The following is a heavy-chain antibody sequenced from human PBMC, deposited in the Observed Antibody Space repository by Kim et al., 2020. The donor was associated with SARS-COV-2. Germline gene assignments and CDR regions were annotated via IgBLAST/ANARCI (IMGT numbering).Heavy chain of an antibody. J-gene: IGHJ4*02. CDR2: IYYSGST. CDR1: GGSISSYY. Sequence: SETLSLTCTVSGGSISSYYWSWIRQPPGKGLEWIGYIYYSGSTNYNPSLKSRVTISVDTSKNQFSLKLSSVTAADTAVYYCARGPALDYWGQGTLVTVS. CDR3: ARGPALDY. V-gene: IGHV4-59*13.